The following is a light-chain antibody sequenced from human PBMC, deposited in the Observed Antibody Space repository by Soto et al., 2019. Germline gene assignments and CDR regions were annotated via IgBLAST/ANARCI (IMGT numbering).Light chain of an antibody. Sequence: DIVMTQSPDSLAVSLGERATINCKSSQSVLYTYNNKNCLAWYQQKPGQPPKLLIYWASTRESGVPDRFSGSRSWTDFTLTISSLQAEDVAVYYCQQYYSTFLTFGGGTKVEIK. CDR3: QQYYSTFLT. CDR1: QSVLYTYNNKNC. J-gene: IGKJ4*01. V-gene: IGKV4-1*01. CDR2: WAS.